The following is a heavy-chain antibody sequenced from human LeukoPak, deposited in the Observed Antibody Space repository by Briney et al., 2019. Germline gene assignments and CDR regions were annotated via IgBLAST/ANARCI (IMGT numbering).Heavy chain of an antibody. CDR1: GFTFSSYA. J-gene: IGHJ3*02. CDR2: ISYDGSNK. CDR3: ARESPTTSAFDI. Sequence: PGGSLRLSCAASGFTFSSYAMHWVRQAPGKGLEWVAVISYDGSNKYYADSVKGRFTISRDNSKNTLYLQMNSLRAEDTAVYYCARESPTTSAFDIWGQGTMVTVSS. V-gene: IGHV3-30-3*01. D-gene: IGHD2-2*01.